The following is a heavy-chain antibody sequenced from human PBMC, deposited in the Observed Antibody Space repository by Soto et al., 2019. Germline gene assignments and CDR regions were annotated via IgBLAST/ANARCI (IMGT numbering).Heavy chain of an antibody. CDR1: GFTFDDYA. V-gene: IGHV3-9*01. J-gene: IGHJ5*02. CDR3: AKGPNSIWYTGFGH. CDR2: INWNSANI. Sequence: GGSLRLSCTASGFTFDDYAMHWVRQAPGKGLEWVSGINWNSANIGYADSVKGRFTISRDNAQKSLYLQMNSLRAEDTAFYYCAKGPNSIWYTGFGHWGQGTLVTVSS. D-gene: IGHD6-13*01.